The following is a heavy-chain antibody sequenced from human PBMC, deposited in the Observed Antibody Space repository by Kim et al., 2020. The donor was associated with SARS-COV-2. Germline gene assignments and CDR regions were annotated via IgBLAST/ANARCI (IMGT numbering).Heavy chain of an antibody. V-gene: IGHV3-21*04. J-gene: IGHJ4*02. CDR1: GFTFSDYS. CDR2: ISSSSSHI. Sequence: GGSLRLSCAASGFTFSDYSMNWVRQAPGKGLEWVSSISSSSSHIYYADSVKGRFTISRDNAKNSLYLQMNSLRAEDTAVYYCARYSSGWYELDYWGQGTLVTVSS. D-gene: IGHD6-19*01. CDR3: ARYSSGWYELDY.